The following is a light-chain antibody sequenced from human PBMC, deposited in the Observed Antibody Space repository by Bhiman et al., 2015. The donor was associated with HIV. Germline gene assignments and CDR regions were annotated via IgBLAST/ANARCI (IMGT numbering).Light chain of an antibody. Sequence: SVAPGKTARITCGGNNIGSKSVHWYQQKPGQAPVLVIYYDSDRPSGIPERFSGSNSGNTATLTISRVEAGDEADYYCQVWDSSSVVFGGGTKLTVL. J-gene: IGLJ2*01. CDR1: NIGSKS. CDR2: YDS. CDR3: QVWDSSSVV. V-gene: IGLV3-21*04.